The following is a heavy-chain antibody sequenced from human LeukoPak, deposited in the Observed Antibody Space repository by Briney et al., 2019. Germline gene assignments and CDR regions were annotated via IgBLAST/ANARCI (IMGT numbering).Heavy chain of an antibody. CDR2: IRYDGSNK. V-gene: IGHV3-30*02. D-gene: IGHD4-17*01. J-gene: IGHJ4*02. CDR3: ARGPYGDHITEGFDQ. CDR1: GFTFSSYG. Sequence: GRSLRLSCAASGFTFSSYGMHWVRQAPGKGLEWVAFIRYDGSNKYYADSVKGRFTISRDNSKNTLYLQMNSLRAEDTAVYYCARGPYGDHITEGFDQWGQGTLVTVSS.